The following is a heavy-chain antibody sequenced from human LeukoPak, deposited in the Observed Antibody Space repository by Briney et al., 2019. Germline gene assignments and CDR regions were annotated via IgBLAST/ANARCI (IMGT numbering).Heavy chain of an antibody. CDR1: GVSISTSNW. Sequence: SGTLSLTCAVSGVSISTSNWWSWVRQPPGKGLEWIGEIYHSGSTNYNPPLKSRVTISVDESNNHFSLNLTSVTAADTAVYYCAREHDWGDFDYWGQGALVTVSS. V-gene: IGHV4-4*02. CDR3: AREHDWGDFDY. J-gene: IGHJ4*02. D-gene: IGHD3-9*01. CDR2: IYHSGST.